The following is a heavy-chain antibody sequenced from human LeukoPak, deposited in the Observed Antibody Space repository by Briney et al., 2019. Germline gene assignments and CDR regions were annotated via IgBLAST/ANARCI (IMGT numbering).Heavy chain of an antibody. CDR2: IIPILGIA. Sequence: SVKVSCKASGGTFSSYTISWVRQAPGQGLERMGGIIPILGIANYAQKFQGRVTITADKSTSTAYMELSSLRSEDTAVYYCARERGVYYDSSGYFDYWGQGTLVTVSS. CDR3: ARERGVYYDSSGYFDY. D-gene: IGHD3-22*01. J-gene: IGHJ4*02. CDR1: GGTFSSYT. V-gene: IGHV1-69*04.